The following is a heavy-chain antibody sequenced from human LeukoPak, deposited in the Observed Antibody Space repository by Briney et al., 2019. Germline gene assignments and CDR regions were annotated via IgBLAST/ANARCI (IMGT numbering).Heavy chain of an antibody. J-gene: IGHJ4*02. D-gene: IGHD3-22*01. CDR3: AKDEGYYYDSSGFGGPFDY. CDR2: ISGSGGST. V-gene: IGHV3-23*01. CDR1: GFTFSSYG. Sequence: GGSLRLSCAASGFTFSSYGMCWVRQAPGKGLEWVSAISGSGGSTYYADSVKGRFTISRDNSKNTLYLQMNSLRAEDTAVYYCAKDEGYYYDSSGFGGPFDYWGQGTLVTVSS.